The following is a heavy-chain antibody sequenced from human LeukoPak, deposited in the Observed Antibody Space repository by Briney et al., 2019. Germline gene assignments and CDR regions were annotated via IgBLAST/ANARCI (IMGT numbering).Heavy chain of an antibody. Sequence: SETLSLTCAVNGGSFSGYYWIWIRQPPGKGLEWIGEINHSGSANYNPSLKSRVTILVDTTKNQFSLKLSSVTTADTAVYYCARTPGRYCSGGSCLHAFDIWGQGTMVTVSS. CDR1: GGSFSGYY. CDR3: ARTPGRYCSGGSCLHAFDI. V-gene: IGHV4-34*01. J-gene: IGHJ3*02. CDR2: INHSGSA. D-gene: IGHD2-15*01.